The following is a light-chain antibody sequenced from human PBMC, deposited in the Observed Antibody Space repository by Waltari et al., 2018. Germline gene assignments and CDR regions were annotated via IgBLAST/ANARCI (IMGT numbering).Light chain of an antibody. CDR3: QQYYRPPLT. CDR1: QTVLLTSNNRNH. CDR2: WAS. Sequence: DIVMTQSPDTVAVSLGERATISCKSSQTVLLTSNNRNHVAWYRQKPGQPPQLLIYWASTRESGVPDRFSGSGSGTDFTLTISSLQAEDVAVYYCQQYYRPPLTFGGGTKVEIK. J-gene: IGKJ4*01. V-gene: IGKV4-1*01.